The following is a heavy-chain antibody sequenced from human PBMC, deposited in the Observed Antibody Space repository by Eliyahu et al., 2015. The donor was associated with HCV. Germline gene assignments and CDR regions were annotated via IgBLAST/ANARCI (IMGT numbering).Heavy chain of an antibody. CDR3: ARESVVAHRDDAFDI. CDR1: GFXFSNHW. V-gene: IGHV3-7*04. Sequence: EVQLVESGGGLVQPGGSLRLSCEVSGFXFSNHWMSWVRQAPGKGLEWMANIRQDGSDTFYADSVRGRFTISRDNAKNSLYLQMNSLRVEDTAVYYCARESVVAHRDDAFDIWGQGTMVTVSS. CDR2: IRQDGSDT. D-gene: IGHD2-15*01. J-gene: IGHJ3*02.